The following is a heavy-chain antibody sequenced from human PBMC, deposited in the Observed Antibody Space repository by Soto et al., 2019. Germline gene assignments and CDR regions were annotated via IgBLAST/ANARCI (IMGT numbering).Heavy chain of an antibody. CDR1: GYTFITYG. CDR3: VKGIGNYWALDY. J-gene: IGHJ4*02. V-gene: IGHV1-18*01. CDR2: ISAYDGNT. Sequence: ASVKVSCKASGYTFITYGITWVRQAPGQGLEWMGWISAYDGNTIYAQNLQGRVTMTTDTSTTTAYMELRSLRSDDTAVYYCVKGIGNYWALDYWGQGTLVTVSS. D-gene: IGHD1-26*01.